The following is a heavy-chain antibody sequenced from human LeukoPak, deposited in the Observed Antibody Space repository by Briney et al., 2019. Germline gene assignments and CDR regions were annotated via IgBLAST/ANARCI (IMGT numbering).Heavy chain of an antibody. V-gene: IGHV3-23*01. CDR1: GFSFNNYA. CDR3: ARRGSGWYYDS. CDR2: ISGGGGST. D-gene: IGHD6-19*01. Sequence: PGGSLRLSCAASGFSFNNYAMNWVRQAPGEGLEWVSGISGGGGSTYYADSVKGRYTISRDNSKNILYLQVNTLRAEDTAVYYCARRGSGWYYDSWGQGTLVTVSS. J-gene: IGHJ4*02.